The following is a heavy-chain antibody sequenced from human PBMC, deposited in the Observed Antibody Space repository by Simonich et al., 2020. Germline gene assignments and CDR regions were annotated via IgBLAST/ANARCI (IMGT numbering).Heavy chain of an antibody. CDR2: CSAYNGNT. CDR3: ARASRGTWWYYYFDY. CDR1: GYTFTRYG. V-gene: IGHV1-18*01. J-gene: IGHJ4*02. Sequence: QVQLVQSGAEVKKPGASVKVSCKASGYTFTRYGISWVRQAPGKGLEWMGWCSAYNGNTNYAQKLQGRVTMTTDTSTSTAYMELRSLRSDDTAVYYCARASRGTWWYYYFDYWGQGTLVTVSS. D-gene: IGHD2-15*01.